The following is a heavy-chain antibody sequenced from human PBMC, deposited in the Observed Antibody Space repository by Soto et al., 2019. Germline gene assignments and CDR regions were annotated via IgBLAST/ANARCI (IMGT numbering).Heavy chain of an antibody. V-gene: IGHV1-58*01. CDR1: GFTFTSSA. D-gene: IGHD2-15*01. Sequence: SVKVSCKASGFTFTSSAVQWVRQARGQRLEWIGWIVVGSGNTNYAQKFQERVTITRDMSTSTAYMELSSLRSEDTAVYYCAADSGSYCSGGSCYDLFDYWGQGTLVTVSS. J-gene: IGHJ4*02. CDR3: AADSGSYCSGGSCYDLFDY. CDR2: IVVGSGNT.